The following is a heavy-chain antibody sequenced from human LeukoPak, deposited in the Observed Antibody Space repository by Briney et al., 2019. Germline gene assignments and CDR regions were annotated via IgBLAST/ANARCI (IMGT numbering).Heavy chain of an antibody. Sequence: PSETLSLTCAVYGGSFSVYYWSWIRQPPGKGLEWIGEINHTGSTNYNPSLKSRVTISVDTSKNQFSLKLSSVTAADTAVYYCARGYCSSTSCYPWGQGTLVTVSS. CDR1: GGSFSVYY. CDR2: INHTGST. CDR3: ARGYCSSTSCYP. J-gene: IGHJ5*02. V-gene: IGHV4-34*01. D-gene: IGHD2-2*01.